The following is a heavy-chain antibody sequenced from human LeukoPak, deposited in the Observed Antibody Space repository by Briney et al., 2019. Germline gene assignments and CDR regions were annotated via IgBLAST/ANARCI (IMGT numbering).Heavy chain of an antibody. Sequence: GASVKVSCKASGYTFTSYDINWVRQATGQGLEWMGWMNPNSGNTGYAQKFQGRVTMTRNTSISTAYMELSSLRSEDTAVYYCARVITPPSSYVWYYYYYYYMDVWGKGTTVTISS. CDR3: ARVITPPSSYVWYYYYYYYMDV. D-gene: IGHD3-16*01. J-gene: IGHJ6*03. CDR1: GYTFTSYD. V-gene: IGHV1-8*01. CDR2: MNPNSGNT.